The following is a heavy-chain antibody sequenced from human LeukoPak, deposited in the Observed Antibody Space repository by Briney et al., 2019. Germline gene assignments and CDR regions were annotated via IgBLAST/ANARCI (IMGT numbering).Heavy chain of an antibody. V-gene: IGHV1-8*01. Sequence: ASVKVSCKASGYTFTSYDINWVRQATGQGLEWMGWMNPNSGNTGYAQKFQGRVTMTRNTSISTAYMELSSLRSEDTAVYYCARGGCSSTSCFPIYYYYGMDVWGQGTTVTVSS. CDR1: GYTFTSYD. CDR2: MNPNSGNT. D-gene: IGHD2-2*01. J-gene: IGHJ6*02. CDR3: ARGGCSSTSCFPIYYYYGMDV.